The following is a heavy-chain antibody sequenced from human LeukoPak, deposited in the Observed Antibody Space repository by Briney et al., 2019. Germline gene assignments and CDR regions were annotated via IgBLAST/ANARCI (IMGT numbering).Heavy chain of an antibody. CDR3: ARDRGYSTFDY. D-gene: IGHD4-23*01. CDR1: GFTFSSYW. J-gene: IGHJ4*02. Sequence: GGSLRLSCAASGFTFSSYWMSWVRQAPGKGLEWVANIKQDGSEKYYVDSVKGRFTISRENAKNSLYLQMNSLRAEDTAVYYCARDRGYSTFDYWGQGTLVTVSS. CDR2: IKQDGSEK. V-gene: IGHV3-7*01.